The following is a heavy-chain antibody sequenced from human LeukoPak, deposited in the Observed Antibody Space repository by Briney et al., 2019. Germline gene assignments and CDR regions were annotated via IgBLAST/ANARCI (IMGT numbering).Heavy chain of an antibody. CDR3: ARVVVISLRHDY. Sequence: GESLRLSCAASGFTFTTYWMSWVRQAPGKGLEWVANIKQDGTEKYYVDSVKGRFTISRDNAKNSLYLQMNSLRAEDTAVYYFARVVVISLRHDYWGQGTLVTVSS. V-gene: IGHV3-7*04. CDR2: IKQDGTEK. D-gene: IGHD3-22*01. CDR1: GFTFTTYW. J-gene: IGHJ4*02.